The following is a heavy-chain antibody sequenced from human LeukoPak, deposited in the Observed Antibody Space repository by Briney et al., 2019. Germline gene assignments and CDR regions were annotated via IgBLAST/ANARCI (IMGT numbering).Heavy chain of an antibody. CDR1: GFTFSNHG. D-gene: IGHD5-24*01. CDR3: AKEGRSLQTY. J-gene: IGHJ4*02. Sequence: PGGSLRLSCAASGFTFSNHGMHWVRQAPGKGLEWVANIKEDGTETYYVDSVKGRFTISRDNAKNSLYLQMNSLRVEDTAVYYCAKEGRSLQTYWGQGTLVTVSS. V-gene: IGHV3-7*03. CDR2: IKEDGTET.